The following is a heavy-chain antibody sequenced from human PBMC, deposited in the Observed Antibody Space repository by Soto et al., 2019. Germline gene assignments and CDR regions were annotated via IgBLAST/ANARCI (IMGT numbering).Heavy chain of an antibody. CDR2: MNPNSSDT. V-gene: IGHV1-8*01. D-gene: IGHD2-21*02. Sequence: QVQLVQSGAEVKKPGASVKVSCKASGYTFTSYDINWLRQATGQGPEWMGWMNPNSSDTGYAQKFQGRVTMTRNTSISTAYLAVSSLRSEDTAVYDCARTGDPHYNSCMDVVGQGTTVTVSS. CDR3: ARTGDPHYNSCMDV. J-gene: IGHJ6*02. CDR1: GYTFTSYD.